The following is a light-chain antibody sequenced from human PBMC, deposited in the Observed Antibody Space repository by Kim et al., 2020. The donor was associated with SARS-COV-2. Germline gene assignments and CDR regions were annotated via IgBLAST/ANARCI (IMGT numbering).Light chain of an antibody. Sequence: ELMMTQSPATLSVSPGERATLYCRASQNVNTYLAWYQQRPGQAPRLLIYGASTRATGIPARFSGSASGTEFSLTISSLESEDFAVYYCQQYYNWPLTFGGGTKVDIK. J-gene: IGKJ4*01. CDR2: GAS. CDR3: QQYYNWPLT. V-gene: IGKV3-15*01. CDR1: QNVNTY.